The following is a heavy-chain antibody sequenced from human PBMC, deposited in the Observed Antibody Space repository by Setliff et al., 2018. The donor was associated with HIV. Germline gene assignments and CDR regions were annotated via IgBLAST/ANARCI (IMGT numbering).Heavy chain of an antibody. V-gene: IGHV1-69*05. CDR3: ATYHYYDSSAYYVDLYYLDY. CDR1: GYTFSSSHD. CDR2: STPLLDTT. D-gene: IGHD3-22*01. J-gene: IGHJ4*02. Sequence: GASVKVSCKPSGYTFSSSHDLHWVRQVPGQGLEWMGWSTPLLDTTNYAQKFQGRVTITTDESTNTVYMELSSLRSDDTAVYYCATYHYYDSSAYYVDLYYLDYWGQGTLVTVSS.